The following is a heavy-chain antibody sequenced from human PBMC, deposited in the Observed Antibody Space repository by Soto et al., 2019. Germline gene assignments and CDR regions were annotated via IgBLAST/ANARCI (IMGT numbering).Heavy chain of an antibody. J-gene: IGHJ4*02. CDR2: IYYLGST. D-gene: IGHD3-10*01. Sequence: SETLSRTCTVSGASMSEYFWMWIRQAPGKGLEWIGYIYYLGSTDYNPSLKSRVTISVDTSKRQFSLRLTSVTAADTAVYYCARDGYDGSGSPYPAFWGPGTQVTVSS. CDR1: GASMSEYF. CDR3: ARDGYDGSGSPYPAF. V-gene: IGHV4-59*01.